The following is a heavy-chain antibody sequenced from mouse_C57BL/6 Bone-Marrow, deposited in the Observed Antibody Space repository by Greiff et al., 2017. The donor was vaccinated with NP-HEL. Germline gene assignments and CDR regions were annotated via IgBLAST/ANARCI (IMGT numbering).Heavy chain of an antibody. J-gene: IGHJ1*03. CDR1: GYTFTSYW. D-gene: IGHD2-4*01. Sequence: VQLQQSGTELVKPGASVKLSCKASGYTFTSYWMHWVKQRPGQGLEWIGYINPSNGGPNYNAKFKSKATLTVDKSSSTAYMQLNSLTSEESAVDYCARYFYYDYNGWYFDVWGTGTTVTVSS. CDR3: ARYFYYDYNGWYFDV. CDR2: INPSNGGP. V-gene: IGHV1-53*01.